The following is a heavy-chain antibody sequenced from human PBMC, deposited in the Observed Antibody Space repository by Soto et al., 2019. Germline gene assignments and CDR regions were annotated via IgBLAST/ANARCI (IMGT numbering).Heavy chain of an antibody. D-gene: IGHD2-15*01. J-gene: IGHJ4*02. CDR2: IIPIFGTA. CDR1: GYTFTSYG. Sequence: ASVKVSCKASGYTFTSYGISWVRQAPGQGLEWMGGIIPIFGTANYAQKFQGRVTITADESTSTAYMELSSLRSEDTAVYYCARAHTVVTYYFDYWGQGTLVTVSS. V-gene: IGHV1-69*13. CDR3: ARAHTVVTYYFDY.